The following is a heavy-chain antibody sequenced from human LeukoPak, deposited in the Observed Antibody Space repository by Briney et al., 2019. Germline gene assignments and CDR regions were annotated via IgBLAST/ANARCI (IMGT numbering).Heavy chain of an antibody. J-gene: IGHJ4*02. Sequence: PGGSLRLSCAASGFSFSSYAMGWVRQAPGKWLEWVSAITGSGGSTYYADSVKGRFTISRDNSRNTLFLQMNSLRAEDTAVYYCAKYCTLSGYYLGGYDYWGQGTLVTVSS. CDR2: ITGSGGST. CDR1: GFSFSSYA. V-gene: IGHV3-23*01. D-gene: IGHD3-22*01. CDR3: AKYCTLSGYYLGGYDY.